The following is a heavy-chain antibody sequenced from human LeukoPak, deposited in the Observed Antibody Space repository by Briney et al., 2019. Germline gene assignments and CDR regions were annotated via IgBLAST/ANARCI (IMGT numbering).Heavy chain of an antibody. Sequence: ASVKVSCKAFGYTFTSYYMHWVRQAPGQGLEWMGWINPHSGGTNYAHKFQGRVTMTRDTSISIAYMELSSLKSDDTAVYYCAKSSSPYASGSYYAFFDYWAQGTLVTVSS. J-gene: IGHJ4*02. CDR1: GYTFTSYY. CDR3: AKSSSPYASGSYYAFFDY. D-gene: IGHD3-10*01. V-gene: IGHV1-2*07. CDR2: INPHSGGT.